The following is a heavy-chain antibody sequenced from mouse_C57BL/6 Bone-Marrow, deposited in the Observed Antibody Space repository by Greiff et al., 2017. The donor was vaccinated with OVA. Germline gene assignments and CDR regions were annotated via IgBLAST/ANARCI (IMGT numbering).Heavy chain of an antibody. CDR2: IRLKSDNYAT. J-gene: IGHJ1*03. CDR1: GFTFSNYW. V-gene: IGHV6-3*01. Sequence: EVKVVESGGGLVQPGGSMKLSCVASGFTFSNYWMNWVRQSPEKGLEWVAQIRLKSDNYATHSAESVKGSFTISRDDSKSSVYLQMNNLRAEDTGIYYCYYCGSSNWYFDVWGTGTTVTVSS. CDR3: YYCGSSNWYFDV. D-gene: IGHD1-1*01.